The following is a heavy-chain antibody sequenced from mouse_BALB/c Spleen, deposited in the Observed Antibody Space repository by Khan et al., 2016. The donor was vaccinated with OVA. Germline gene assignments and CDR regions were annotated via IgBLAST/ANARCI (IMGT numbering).Heavy chain of an antibody. Sequence: QVQLQQSGAELVKPGASVKLSCKTSGYTFTSYWLQWVKQRPGQGLGWIGEIFPGTGTTYYNENFKGKATLTIDTSSTTAYMQLSSLTSEDSAVYVCGWGCFGSYEFAYWGQGTLVTVSA. V-gene: IGHV1S132*01. D-gene: IGHD1-1*02. CDR1: GYTFTSYW. J-gene: IGHJ3*01. CDR3: GWGCFGSYEFAY. CDR2: IFPGTGTT.